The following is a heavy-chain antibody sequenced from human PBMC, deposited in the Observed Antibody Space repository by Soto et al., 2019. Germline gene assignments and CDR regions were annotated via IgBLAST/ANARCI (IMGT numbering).Heavy chain of an antibody. CDR1: GYTFTSYA. CDR2: INAGNGNT. D-gene: IGHD5-18*01. V-gene: IGHV1-3*01. Sequence: XXVKVSCKASGYTFTSYAMHWVRQAPGQRLEWMGWINAGNGNTKYSQKFQGRVTITRDTSASTAYMELSSLRSEDTAVYYCARDQGGIQLWLTLWGQGTLVTVSS. CDR3: ARDQGGIQLWLTL. J-gene: IGHJ4*02.